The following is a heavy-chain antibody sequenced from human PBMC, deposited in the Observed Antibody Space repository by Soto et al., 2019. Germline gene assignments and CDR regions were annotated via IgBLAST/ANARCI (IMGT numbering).Heavy chain of an antibody. CDR1: GFTFSSYD. J-gene: IGHJ6*02. CDR2: IGTAGDT. D-gene: IGHD3-10*01. V-gene: IGHV3-13*04. Sequence: GGSLRLSCAASGFTFSSYDMHWVRQATGKGLEWVSAIGTAGDTYYPGSVKGRFTISRENAKNSLYLQMNSLRAGDTAVYYCARYPRTGSGSTTYYGMDVWGQGTTVTVSS. CDR3: ARYPRTGSGSTTYYGMDV.